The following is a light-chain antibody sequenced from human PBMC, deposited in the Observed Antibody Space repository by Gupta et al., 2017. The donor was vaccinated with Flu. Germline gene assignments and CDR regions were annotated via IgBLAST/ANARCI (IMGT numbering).Light chain of an antibody. Sequence: WYQQIPGQAPGLIIYDDNERPSGIPARFSGSNSGDTATLAIGRVGAGDEAEFYCQVWDGSIDNPVVFGGGTKLAVL. CDR3: QVWDGSIDNPVV. V-gene: IGLV3-21*02. CDR2: DDN. J-gene: IGLJ2*01.